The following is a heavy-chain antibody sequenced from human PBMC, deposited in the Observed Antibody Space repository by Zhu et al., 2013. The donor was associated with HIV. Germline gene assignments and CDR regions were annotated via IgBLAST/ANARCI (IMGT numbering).Heavy chain of an antibody. CDR1: GYTLVSSD. CDR3: ARLVYSGSPSDY. CDR2: INPNSGGT. Sequence: QVQLVQSGAEVRPPGASVKVSCKPSGYTLVSSDVNWVRQAPGQGLEWMGWINPNSGGTNYAQKFQGRVTMTRDTSISTAYMELSRLRSDDTAVYYCARLVYSGSPSDYWGQGTLVTVSS. J-gene: IGHJ4*02. V-gene: IGHV1-2*02. D-gene: IGHD1-26*01.